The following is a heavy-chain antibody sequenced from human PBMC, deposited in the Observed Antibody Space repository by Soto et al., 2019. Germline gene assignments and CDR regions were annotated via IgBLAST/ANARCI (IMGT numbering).Heavy chain of an antibody. CDR1: GFTFSSYG. Sequence: PGGSLRLSCAASGFTFSSYGMHWVRQAPGKGLGWVAVIWYDGSNKYYADSVKGRFTISRDNSKNTLYLQMNSLRAEDTAVYYCARDRYSSSSGIVYWGQGTLVTVSS. CDR3: ARDRYSSSSGIVY. J-gene: IGHJ4*02. V-gene: IGHV3-33*01. CDR2: IWYDGSNK. D-gene: IGHD6-6*01.